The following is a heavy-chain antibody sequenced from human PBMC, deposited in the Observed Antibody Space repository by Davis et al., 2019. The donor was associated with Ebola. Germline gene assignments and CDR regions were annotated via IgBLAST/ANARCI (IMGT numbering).Heavy chain of an antibody. V-gene: IGHV3-48*01. J-gene: IGHJ5*02. Sequence: GESLKISCAASGFTFSTYSMNWVRQAPGKGLEWVSYISSSGSSIYYADFEKGRFTISRDNSKNTLYLQMNSLRVEDTALYHCARVNAVTGYSRFDPWGQGTLVTVSP. CDR1: GFTFSTYS. CDR2: ISSSGSSI. CDR3: ARVNAVTGYSRFDP. D-gene: IGHD3-9*01.